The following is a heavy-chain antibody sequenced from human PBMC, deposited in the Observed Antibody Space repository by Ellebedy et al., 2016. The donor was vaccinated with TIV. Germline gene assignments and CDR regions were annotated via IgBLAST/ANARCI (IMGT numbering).Heavy chain of an antibody. CDR1: GFTFNNYA. CDR3: ARDPVGVGPAFDI. J-gene: IGHJ3*02. D-gene: IGHD4-23*01. Sequence: GESLKISCAASGFTFNNYAMHWVRQAPGKGLEWVAVLSFDGSSEFYADSVKGRFTIYRDNSKNTLYLQMNSLSAEDTAVYYCARDPVGVGPAFDIWGQGTMVTVSS. V-gene: IGHV3-30-3*01. CDR2: LSFDGSSE.